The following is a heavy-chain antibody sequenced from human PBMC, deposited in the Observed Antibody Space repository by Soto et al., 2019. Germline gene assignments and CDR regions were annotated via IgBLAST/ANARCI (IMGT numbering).Heavy chain of an antibody. V-gene: IGHV3-33*01. CDR3: ARTGGVLLPFDY. CDR1: GFTFSSYG. J-gene: IGHJ4*02. D-gene: IGHD1-26*01. Sequence: QVQLVESGGGVVQPGRSLRLSCAASGFTFSSYGMHWVRQAPGKGLEWVAVIWYDGSNKYYADSVKGRFTISRDNSKNTLYLQMNSLRAEDTAVDYCARTGGVLLPFDYWGQGTLVTVSS. CDR2: IWYDGSNK.